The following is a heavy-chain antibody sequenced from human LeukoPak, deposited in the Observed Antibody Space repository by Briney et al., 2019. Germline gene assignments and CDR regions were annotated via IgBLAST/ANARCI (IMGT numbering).Heavy chain of an antibody. CDR3: ARVRSEEWLLYYYYGMDV. V-gene: IGHV3-7*01. CDR2: IKQDGSEK. D-gene: IGHD3-3*01. Sequence: GGSLRLSCVASGFTFSSYWMSWVRQAPGKGLEWVANIKQDGSEKYYVDSVKGRFTISRDNAKNSLYLQMNSLRAEDTAVYYCARVRSEEWLLYYYYGMDVWGQGTTVTVPS. J-gene: IGHJ6*02. CDR1: GFTFSSYW.